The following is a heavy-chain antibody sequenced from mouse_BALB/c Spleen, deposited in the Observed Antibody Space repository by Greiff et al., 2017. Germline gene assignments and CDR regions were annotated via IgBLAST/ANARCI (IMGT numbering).Heavy chain of an antibody. CDR2: IDPSDSYT. Sequence: QVQLQQSGAELVKPGASVKLSCKASGYTFTSYWMHWVKQRPGQGLEWIGEIDPSDSYTNYNQKFKGKATLTVDKSSSTAYMQLSSLTSEDSAVYYCARGGYDYDEGMDYWGQGTSVTVSS. J-gene: IGHJ4*01. V-gene: IGHV1-69*02. CDR1: GYTFTSYW. D-gene: IGHD2-4*01. CDR3: ARGGYDYDEGMDY.